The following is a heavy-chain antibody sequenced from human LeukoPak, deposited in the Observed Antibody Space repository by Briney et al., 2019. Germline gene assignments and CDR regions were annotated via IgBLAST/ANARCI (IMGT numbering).Heavy chain of an antibody. J-gene: IGHJ6*02. CDR2: MNPNSGNT. CDR3: ARANTGGDYVRGYYYYGMDV. V-gene: IGHV1-8*01. Sequence: ASVKVSCKASGYTFTSYDINWVRQATGQGLEWMGWMNPNSGNTGYAQKFQGGVTMTRNTSISTAYMELSSLRSEDTAVYYCARANTGGDYVRGYYYYGMDVWGQGTTVTVSS. D-gene: IGHD4-17*01. CDR1: GYTFTSYD.